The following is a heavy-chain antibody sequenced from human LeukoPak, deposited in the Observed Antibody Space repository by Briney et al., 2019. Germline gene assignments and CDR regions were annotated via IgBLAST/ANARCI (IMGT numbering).Heavy chain of an antibody. J-gene: IGHJ4*02. CDR2: IYSDGST. V-gene: IGHV3-66*02. CDR1: GFTLSSNY. Sequence: GGSLRLSCAASGFTLSSNYMSWVRQAPGKGLEWVSVIYSDGSTYYADSVKGRFTISRDNSKNTLYLQMNSLRAEDTAVYYCARSLAVAGEDYWGQGTLVTVSS. CDR3: ARSLAVAGEDY. D-gene: IGHD6-19*01.